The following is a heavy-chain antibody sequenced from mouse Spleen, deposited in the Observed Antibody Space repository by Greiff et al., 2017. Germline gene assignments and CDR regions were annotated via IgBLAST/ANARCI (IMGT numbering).Heavy chain of an antibody. CDR2: IYPGNGYT. D-gene: IGHD2-1*01. V-gene: IGHV1-58*01. CDR3: AREGGNYHFDY. J-gene: IGHJ2*01. Sequence: EVQLQQSGPELVKPGASVKLSCKASGYTFTSYDINWVKQRPGQGLEWIGYIYPGNGYTEYNEKFKGKATLTSDTSSSTAYMQLSSLTSEDSAIYFCAREGGNYHFDYWGQGTTLTCSS. CDR1: GYTFTSYD.